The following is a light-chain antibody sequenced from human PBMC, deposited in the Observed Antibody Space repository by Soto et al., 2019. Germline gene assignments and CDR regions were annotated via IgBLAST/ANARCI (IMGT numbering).Light chain of an antibody. Sequence: DIQMTQSPSSLSASVGDRVTITCRASQGIRNDLAWYQQKPEKAPRRLISAASSLQSGVPSRFSGSGSGTEFTLTISSLQPEDSATYYCLQHDRYPRTFGQGTKVE. CDR3: LQHDRYPRT. J-gene: IGKJ1*01. V-gene: IGKV1-17*01. CDR2: AAS. CDR1: QGIRND.